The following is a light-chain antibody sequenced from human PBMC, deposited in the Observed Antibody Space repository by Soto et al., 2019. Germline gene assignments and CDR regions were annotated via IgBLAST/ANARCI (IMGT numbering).Light chain of an antibody. Sequence: QLVLTQSPSASASLGASVKLTCTLSSEHSTYAIAWHQQQPEKGPRYLMKLNSDGSHKKGDGIPDRFSGSSSGAERYLSIAILQFEDEADYYCQTWGTGSRGVFGGGTKLTVL. J-gene: IGLJ2*01. CDR3: QTWGTGSRGV. CDR2: LNSDGSH. V-gene: IGLV4-69*01. CDR1: SEHSTYA.